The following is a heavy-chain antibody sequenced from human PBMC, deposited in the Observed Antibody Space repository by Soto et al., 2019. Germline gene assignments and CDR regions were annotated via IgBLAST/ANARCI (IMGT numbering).Heavy chain of an antibody. Sequence: SETLSVTCTVSGGSLSSSIYYWGWHRQPPGKGLEWIGSIYYSGSTYYNPSLKSRVTISVDTSKNQFSLKLSSVTAADTAVYYCARPHIAAAGTDYYYYGMDVWGQGTTVTVSS. CDR1: GGSLSSSIYY. J-gene: IGHJ6*02. D-gene: IGHD6-13*01. CDR2: IYYSGST. V-gene: IGHV4-39*01. CDR3: ARPHIAAAGTDYYYYGMDV.